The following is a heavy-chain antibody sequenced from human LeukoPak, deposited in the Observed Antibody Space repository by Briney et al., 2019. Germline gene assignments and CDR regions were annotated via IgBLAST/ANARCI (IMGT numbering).Heavy chain of an antibody. CDR2: INPNSGGT. V-gene: IGHV1-2*06. D-gene: IGHD3-3*01. Sequence: ASVKVSCKASGYTFTGYYMHWVRQAPGQGLEWMGRINPNSGGTNYAQKFQGRVTMTRDTSISTAYMELSRLRSDDTAVYYCARDRYDFWSGYQEDFDYWGQGTLVTVSS. CDR3: ARDRYDFWSGYQEDFDY. CDR1: GYTFTGYY. J-gene: IGHJ4*02.